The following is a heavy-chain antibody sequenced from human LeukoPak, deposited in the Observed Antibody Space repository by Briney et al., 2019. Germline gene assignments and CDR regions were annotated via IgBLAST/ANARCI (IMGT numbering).Heavy chain of an antibody. CDR2: IYTSGST. V-gene: IGHV4-4*07. D-gene: IGHD3-3*01. Sequence: SETLSLTCTVSGGSISSYYWSWIRQPAGKGLEWIGRIYTSGSTNYNPSLKSRVTISVDKSKNQFSLKLSSVTAADTAVYYCARDRGKGDYWGYYTYMDAWGKGATVTASS. CDR3: ARDRGKGDYWGYYTYMDA. CDR1: GGSISSYY. J-gene: IGHJ6*03.